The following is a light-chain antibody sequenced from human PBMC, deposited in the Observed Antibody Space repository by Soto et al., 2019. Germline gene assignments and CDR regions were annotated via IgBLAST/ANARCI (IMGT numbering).Light chain of an antibody. Sequence: EIVLKQSPGTLSLSPGERATLSCRASQSVSNNYLAWYQQKPGQAPRLLIYGASNRATGIPARFSGSGSGTDFTLTISSLEPEDFAVYYCQQRSNWPLTFGGGTKVDIK. CDR2: GAS. J-gene: IGKJ4*01. CDR1: QSVSNNY. V-gene: IGKV3-11*01. CDR3: QQRSNWPLT.